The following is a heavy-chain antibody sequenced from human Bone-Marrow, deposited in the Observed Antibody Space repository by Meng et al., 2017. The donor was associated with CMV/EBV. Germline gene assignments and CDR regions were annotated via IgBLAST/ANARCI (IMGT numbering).Heavy chain of an antibody. CDR3: ASGRGIAAAGEPRMDV. Sequence: ASVTVSCKASGYTFTSYDINWVRQATGQGLEWMGIINPSGGSTSYAQKFQGRVTMTRDTSTSTVYMELSSLRSEDTAVYYCASGRGIAAAGEPRMDVWGQGTTVTVSS. CDR2: INPSGGST. V-gene: IGHV1-46*01. CDR1: GYTFTSYD. D-gene: IGHD6-13*01. J-gene: IGHJ6*02.